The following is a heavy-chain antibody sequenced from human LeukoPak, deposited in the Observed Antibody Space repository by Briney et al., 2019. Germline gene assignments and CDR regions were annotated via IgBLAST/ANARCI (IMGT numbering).Heavy chain of an antibody. J-gene: IGHJ3*02. V-gene: IGHV5-51*01. D-gene: IGHD5-24*01. CDR2: IYPGDSDT. CDR1: GYSFTSYW. CDR3: SRQGGDGYKADAFDI. Sequence: GESLKISCKGSGYSFTSYWIGWVRQMPGKSLEWMGIIYPGDSDTRYSPSFQGQVTISADKCSSTAYLQWSSLKASDTARYYCSRQGGDGYKADAFDIWGQGTMVTVSS.